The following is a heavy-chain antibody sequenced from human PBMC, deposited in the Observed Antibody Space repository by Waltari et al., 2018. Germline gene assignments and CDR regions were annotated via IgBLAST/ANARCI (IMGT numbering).Heavy chain of an antibody. CDR1: GGSFSGYY. D-gene: IGHD3-3*01. CDR2: INHSGST. J-gene: IGHJ5*02. V-gene: IGHV4-34*01. Sequence: QVQLQQWGAGLLKPSETLSLTCAVYGGSFSGYYWGWIRQPPGKGLEGIGEINHSGSTNYNPSLKSRVTISVDTSKNQFSLKLSSVTAADTAVYYCARSAPPGWFDPWGQGTLVTVSS. CDR3: ARSAPPGWFDP.